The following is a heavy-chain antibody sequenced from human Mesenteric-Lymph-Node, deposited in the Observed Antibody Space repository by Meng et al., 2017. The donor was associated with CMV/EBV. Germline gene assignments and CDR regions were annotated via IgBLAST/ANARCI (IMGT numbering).Heavy chain of an antibody. CDR1: SFSGHV. CDR3: AREIFSSDSGTYYHLGLNY. V-gene: IGHV4-34*01. CDR2: INHSGIT. Sequence: SFSGHVWSWVRQRPGKVLEWIGEINHSGITNCNPSIKSRVTISADTSNNQFSLKLSSVTAADTAMYYCAREIFSSDSGTYYHLGLNYWGQGTLVTVSS. D-gene: IGHD3-10*01. J-gene: IGHJ4*02.